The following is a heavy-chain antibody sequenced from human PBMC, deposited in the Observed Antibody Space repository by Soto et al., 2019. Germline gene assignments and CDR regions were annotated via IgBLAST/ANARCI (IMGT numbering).Heavy chain of an antibody. CDR1: GYTFTSYG. V-gene: IGHV1-18*01. J-gene: IGHJ4*02. CDR3: ASLNYYDSSGYYYDY. Sequence: ASVKVSCKASGYTFTSYGISWVRQAPGQGLEWMGWISAYNGNTNYAQKLQGRVTMTTDTSTSTAYMELRSLRSDDTAVYYCASLNYYDSSGYYYDYWGQGTLVTVSS. CDR2: ISAYNGNT. D-gene: IGHD3-22*01.